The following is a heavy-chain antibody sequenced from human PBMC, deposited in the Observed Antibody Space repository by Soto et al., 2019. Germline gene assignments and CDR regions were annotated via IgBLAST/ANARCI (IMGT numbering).Heavy chain of an antibody. D-gene: IGHD3-10*01. CDR1: GYTFTSYY. V-gene: IGHV1-46*01. J-gene: IGHJ4*02. CDR2: INPSGGST. CDR3: AKEMTGKLTFDS. Sequence: ASVKVSCKASGYTFTSYYIHWVRQAPGQGLEWMGIINPSGGSTSYAQKFQGRVAMTRDTSTSTVYMELSSLRSEDTAVYYCAKEMTGKLTFDSWGQGTLVTVSS.